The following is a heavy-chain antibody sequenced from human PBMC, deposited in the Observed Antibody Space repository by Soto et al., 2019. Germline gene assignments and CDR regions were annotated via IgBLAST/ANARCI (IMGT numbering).Heavy chain of an antibody. CDR1: GFTFSSYA. D-gene: IGHD2-2*01. J-gene: IGHJ4*02. CDR2: ISGSGGST. Sequence: GGSLRLSCAASGFTFSSYAMSWVRQAPGKGLEWVSAISGSGGSTYYANSVKGRFTVSKSNSKDTLYLELNSLRAEDKAVYYCAKDLRRGVPILFVVVPAAYYFDYWGQGTLVTVSS. V-gene: IGHV3-23*01. CDR3: AKDLRRGVPILFVVVPAAYYFDY.